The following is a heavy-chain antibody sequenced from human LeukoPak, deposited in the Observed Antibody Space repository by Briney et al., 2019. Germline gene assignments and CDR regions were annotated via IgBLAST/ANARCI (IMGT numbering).Heavy chain of an antibody. J-gene: IGHJ4*02. V-gene: IGHV1-2*02. CDR1: GYTFTSYG. D-gene: IGHD3-9*01. CDR2: INPNSGGT. Sequence: ASVKVSCKASGYTFTSYGISWVRQAPGQGLEWMGWINPNSGGTNYAQKFQGRVTMTRDTSISTAYMELSRLRSDDTAVYYCARAYDILTGYYTTFNYWGQGTLVTVSS. CDR3: ARAYDILTGYYTTFNY.